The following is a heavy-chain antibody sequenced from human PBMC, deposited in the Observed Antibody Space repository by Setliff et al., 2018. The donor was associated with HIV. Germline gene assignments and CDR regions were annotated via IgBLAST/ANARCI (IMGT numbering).Heavy chain of an antibody. CDR2: IHYTGST. CDR1: GGSVSSVNYY. V-gene: IGHV4-61*01. D-gene: IGHD2-21*02. J-gene: IGHJ6*03. CDR3: TRDLWGDDYYYNNMDV. Sequence: ASETLSLTCSVSGGSVSSVNYYWSWIRQPPGKGLEWIGYIHYTGSTNYNPSLKSRVTISVDTSKNQFSLKVTSVTAADTAVYYCTRDLWGDDYYYNNMDVWGKGTTVTVSS.